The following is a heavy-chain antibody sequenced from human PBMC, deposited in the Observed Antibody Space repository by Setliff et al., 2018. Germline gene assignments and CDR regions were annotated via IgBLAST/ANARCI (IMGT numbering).Heavy chain of an antibody. Sequence: GASVKVSCKASGYTFTSYDINWVRQATGQGLEWMGWMNPNSGNTGYAQKFQGRVTMTRNTSISTAYMELRSLRSDDTAVYYCARGGSSGYYFDYWGQGTLVTVSS. CDR3: ARGGSSGYYFDY. CDR1: GYTFTSYD. CDR2: MNPNSGNT. D-gene: IGHD6-6*01. V-gene: IGHV1-8*02. J-gene: IGHJ4*02.